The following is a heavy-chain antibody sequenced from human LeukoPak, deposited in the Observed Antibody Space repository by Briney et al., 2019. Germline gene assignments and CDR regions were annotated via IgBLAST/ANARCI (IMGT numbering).Heavy chain of an antibody. J-gene: IGHJ5*02. CDR3: AKADRLDGGPYLIGP. CDR2: INPNSGGT. CDR1: GYSFTDYY. V-gene: IGHV1-2*02. Sequence: ASVKVSCKTSGYSFTDYYMHWVRQAPGQGLEWMGWINPNSGGTSSAQKFQGRVTMTRDTSITTVYMEVSWLTSDDTAIYYCAKADRLDGGPYLIGPWGQGTLVTVSS. D-gene: IGHD2-21*01.